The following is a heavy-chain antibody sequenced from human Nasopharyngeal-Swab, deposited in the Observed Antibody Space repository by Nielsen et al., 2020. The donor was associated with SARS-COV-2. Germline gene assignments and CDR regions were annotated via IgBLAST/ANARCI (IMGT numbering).Heavy chain of an antibody. CDR1: GFTFSRYS. V-gene: IGHV3-74*01. D-gene: IGHD6-19*01. J-gene: IGHJ4*02. Sequence: GGSLRLSCTASGFTFSRYSMHWVRQAPGKGLVWVSRIKTDGSGTFYADSVKGRFTISRDNAKNALFLEMNSLRAEDTAVYYCLGSQASGWGIFEYWGQGTLVTVSS. CDR3: LGSQASGWGIFEY. CDR2: IKTDGSGT.